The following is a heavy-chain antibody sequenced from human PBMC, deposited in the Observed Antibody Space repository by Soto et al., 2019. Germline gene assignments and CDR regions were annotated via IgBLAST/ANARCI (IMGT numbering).Heavy chain of an antibody. CDR2: ITGSGGIT. J-gene: IGHJ4*01. D-gene: IGHD3-16*01. Sequence: PGGSLRLSCAASGFTFSSNAMSWVRRAPGKGLEWVSGITGSGGITDYADSVKGQFTISRDNSRNTLYLQMNYLRVEDPAVYFCPTHTTFCFDRTGPGDYFGTWGQEGRVTAAS. CDR1: GFTFSSNA. V-gene: IGHV3-23*01. CDR3: PTHTTFCFDRTGPGDYFGT.